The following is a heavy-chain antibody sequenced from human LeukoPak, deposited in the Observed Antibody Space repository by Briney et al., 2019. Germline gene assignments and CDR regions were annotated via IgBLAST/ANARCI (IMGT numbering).Heavy chain of an antibody. J-gene: IGHJ4*02. D-gene: IGHD6-25*01. CDR3: ARSSGTGTFSY. CDR1: GYSISRSTYY. CDR2: VYYGRSP. V-gene: IGHV4-39*02. Sequence: SETLSLTCTVSGYSISRSTYYWAWIRQPPGKGLEWIGSVYYGRSPYFNPSLESQATISVDTSKNHFSLKMSSVTAADTAVYYCARSSGTGTFSYWGQGTLVTVSS.